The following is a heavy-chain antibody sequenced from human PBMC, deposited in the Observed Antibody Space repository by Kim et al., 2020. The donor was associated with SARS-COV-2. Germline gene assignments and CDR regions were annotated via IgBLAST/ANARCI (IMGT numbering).Heavy chain of an antibody. V-gene: IGHV3-20*01. CDR3: ARAGSYGKEHAFDI. CDR2: INWNGGST. Sequence: GGSLRLSCAASGFTFDDYGMSWVRQAPGKGLEWVSGINWNGGSTGYADSVKGRFTISRDNAKNSLYLQMNSLRAEDTALYHCARAGSYGKEHAFDIWGQGTMVTVSS. CDR1: GFTFDDYG. J-gene: IGHJ3*02. D-gene: IGHD5-18*01.